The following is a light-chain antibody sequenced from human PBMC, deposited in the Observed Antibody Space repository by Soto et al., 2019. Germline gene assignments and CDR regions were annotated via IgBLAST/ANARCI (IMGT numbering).Light chain of an antibody. CDR2: EVS. V-gene: IGLV2-14*01. CDR1: SNDVGGYNY. Sequence: QSALTQPASVSGSPGQSITISCTGTSNDVGGYNYVSWYQQHPGKAPKLMIYEVSNRPSGVSNRFSGSKSGNTASLTISGLQAEDEADYYCSSYTSSSTLEGVFGTGTKLTVL. J-gene: IGLJ1*01. CDR3: SSYTSSSTLEGV.